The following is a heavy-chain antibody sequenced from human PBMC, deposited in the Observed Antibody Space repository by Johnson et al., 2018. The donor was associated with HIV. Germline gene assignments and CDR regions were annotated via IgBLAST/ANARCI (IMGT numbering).Heavy chain of an antibody. CDR2: INWNGGST. V-gene: IGHV3-20*04. D-gene: IGHD4-17*01. CDR1: GFTFDEYG. CDR3: ASSRANDYGIPDAFPV. Sequence: VQLVESGGGVVQPGGSLRLSCEVSGFTFDEYGMSWVRQAPGKGLEWVSGINWNGGSTFYAASVKGRFTISRDNAKNSVYLQMNSLRAEDTALYYCASSRANDYGIPDAFPVWGQGTMVTVSS. J-gene: IGHJ3*01.